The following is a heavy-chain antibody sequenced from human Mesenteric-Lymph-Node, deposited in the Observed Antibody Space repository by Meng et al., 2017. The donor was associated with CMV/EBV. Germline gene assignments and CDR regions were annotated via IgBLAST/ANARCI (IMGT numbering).Heavy chain of an antibody. CDR1: AFTFSSFA. CDR3: AKGLRSGWYGADS. J-gene: IGHJ4*02. D-gene: IGHD6-19*01. Sequence: ASAFTFSSFALIWLRPAPGKGLVSVSGITATASNTYYADSVKCRFTPSRDTSKSTVYLQMNSLRAEDTAMYYCAKGLRSGWYGADSWGQGTLVTVSS. V-gene: IGHV3-23*01. CDR2: ITATASNT.